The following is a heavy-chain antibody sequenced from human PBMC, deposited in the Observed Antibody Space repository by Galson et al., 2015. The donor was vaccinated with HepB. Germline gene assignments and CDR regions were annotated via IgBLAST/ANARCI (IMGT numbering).Heavy chain of an antibody. CDR3: ARRKLTAYSSSWAAVDV. D-gene: IGHD6-13*01. CDR1: GGTFSSYA. Sequence: SVKVSCKASGGTFSSYAISWVRQAPGQGLEWMGGIIPIFGTANYAQKFQGRVTITADESTSTAYMELSSLRSEDTAVYYCARRKLTAYSSSWAAVDVWGQGTTVTVSS. V-gene: IGHV1-69*13. J-gene: IGHJ6*02. CDR2: IIPIFGTA.